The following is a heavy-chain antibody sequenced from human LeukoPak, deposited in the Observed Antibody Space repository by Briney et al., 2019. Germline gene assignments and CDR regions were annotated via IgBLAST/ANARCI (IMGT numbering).Heavy chain of an antibody. Sequence: ASVKVSCKASGYTFTSYGISWVRQAPGQGLEWMGWISPYNGNTNYAQKLQGRVTMTTDTSTSTAYMELRSLRSDDTAVYYCAREGSSSWYQSYYYYMDVWGKGTTVTVSS. CDR1: GYTFTSYG. J-gene: IGHJ6*03. CDR2: ISPYNGNT. V-gene: IGHV1-18*01. CDR3: AREGSSSWYQSYYYYMDV. D-gene: IGHD6-13*01.